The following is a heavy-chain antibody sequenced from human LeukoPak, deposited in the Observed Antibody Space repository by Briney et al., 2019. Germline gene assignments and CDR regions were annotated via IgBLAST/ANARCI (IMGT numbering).Heavy chain of an antibody. V-gene: IGHV3-23*01. Sequence: PGGSLRLSCVVSGFTFNSYAMSWVRQAPGKGLEWVSTISGSGGSTYYADSVKGRFTISRDNSKNTLYLRMNSLRAEDTAVYYCAKPRSGSYYFDAFDIWGQGTMVTVSS. CDR3: AKPRSGSYYFDAFDI. D-gene: IGHD3-10*01. J-gene: IGHJ3*02. CDR1: GFTFNSYA. CDR2: ISGSGGST.